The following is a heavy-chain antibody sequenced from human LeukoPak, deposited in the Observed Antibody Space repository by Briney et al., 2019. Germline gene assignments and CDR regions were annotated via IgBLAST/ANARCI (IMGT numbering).Heavy chain of an antibody. V-gene: IGHV3-30*18. CDR2: ISYDGSNK. CDR1: GFTFSSYG. J-gene: IGHJ4*02. Sequence: GGSLRLSCAASGFTFSSYGMHWVRQAPGKGLEWVAVISYDGSNKYYADSVKGRFTISRDNSKNTLYLHMNSLRAEDTAVYYCAKDKVGATTGGYYFDYWGQGTLVTVSS. D-gene: IGHD1-26*01. CDR3: AKDKVGATTGGYYFDY.